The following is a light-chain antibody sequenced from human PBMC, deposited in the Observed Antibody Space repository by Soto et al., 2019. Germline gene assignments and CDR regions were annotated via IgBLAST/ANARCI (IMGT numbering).Light chain of an antibody. CDR2: DAS. CDR3: QQYNSYSGT. Sequence: DIQMTQSPSTLSASVGDRVTITCRASQNIRNGRAWFQQKPGKAPKLLIYDASSLESGVPSRFSGSGSGTEFTLTISSLQPDDFATYYCQQYNSYSGTFGQGTKVEIK. V-gene: IGKV1-5*01. J-gene: IGKJ1*01. CDR1: QNIRNG.